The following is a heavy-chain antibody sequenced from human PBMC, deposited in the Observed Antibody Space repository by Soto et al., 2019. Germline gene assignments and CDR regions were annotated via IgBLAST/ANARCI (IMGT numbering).Heavy chain of an antibody. CDR1: GISFESYD. V-gene: IGHV3-48*03. CDR2: ISSSGRAI. D-gene: IGHD3-3*02. CDR3: VARRWLQSFFDY. Sequence: GSLRLSCAASGISFESYDMNWVRPAPGKGLEWISYISSSGRAIYYAESVKGRFTISRDTVKNSLFLHMDSLRVEDTAVYYCVARRWLQSFFDYWGQGTQVTVSS. J-gene: IGHJ4*02.